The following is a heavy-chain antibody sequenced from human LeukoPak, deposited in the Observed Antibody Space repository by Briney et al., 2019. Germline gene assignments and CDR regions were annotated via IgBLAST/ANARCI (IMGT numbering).Heavy chain of an antibody. J-gene: IGHJ4*02. V-gene: IGHV4-30-2*01. CDR1: GDSISSPGYS. CDR3: ARGASWIDF. Sequence: SQTLSLTCAVSGDSISSPGYSWSWIRQPPGRGLEWIGYIYRSGGTYYNPSLKSRVTMSVDRSKNQFSLKVTSVTAADTAVYYCARGASWIDFWGPGTLVTVSS. CDR2: IYRSGGT. D-gene: IGHD1-1*01.